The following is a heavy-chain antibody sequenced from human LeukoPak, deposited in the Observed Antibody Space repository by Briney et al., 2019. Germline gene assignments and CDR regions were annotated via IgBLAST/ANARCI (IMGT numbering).Heavy chain of an antibody. CDR1: GFTFSSYA. Sequence: GGSLRLSCAASGFTFSSYAMHWVRQAPGRGLEWVAVISYDGSNKYYADSVKGRFTISRDNSKNTLYLQMNSLRAGDTAVYYCARGIAAAGLDYWGQGTLVTVSS. CDR3: ARGIAAAGLDY. V-gene: IGHV3-30-3*01. D-gene: IGHD6-13*01. CDR2: ISYDGSNK. J-gene: IGHJ4*02.